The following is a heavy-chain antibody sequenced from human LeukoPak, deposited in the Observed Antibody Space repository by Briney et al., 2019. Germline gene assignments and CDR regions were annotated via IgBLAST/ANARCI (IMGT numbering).Heavy chain of an antibody. CDR3: ARDFLTGYFDY. D-gene: IGHD3-9*01. V-gene: IGHV3-48*02. CDR2: ISSSGSTK. Sequence: PGGSLRLSCAASGFTFSTYNMNWVRQAPGKGLEWVSYISSSGSTKYYADSVKGRFTISRDNVKNSLFLQMNSLSDEDTAVYCCARDFLTGYFDYWGQGTLVTVSS. J-gene: IGHJ4*02. CDR1: GFTFSTYN.